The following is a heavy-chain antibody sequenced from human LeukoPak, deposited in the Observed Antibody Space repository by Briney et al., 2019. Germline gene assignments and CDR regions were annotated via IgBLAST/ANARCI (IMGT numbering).Heavy chain of an antibody. CDR1: GGTFSSYA. D-gene: IGHD5-18*01. Sequence: SVKVSCKASGGTFSSYAISWVRQAPGQGLEWMGGIIPIFGTANYAQKFQGRVTITTDESTSTAYLELSSLRSEDTAVYYCARGTVDTAMVYYFDYWGQGTLVTVSS. J-gene: IGHJ4*02. CDR3: ARGTVDTAMVYYFDY. CDR2: IIPIFGTA. V-gene: IGHV1-69*05.